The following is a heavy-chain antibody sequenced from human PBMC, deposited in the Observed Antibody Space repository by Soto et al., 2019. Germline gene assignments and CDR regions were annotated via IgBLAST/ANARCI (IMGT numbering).Heavy chain of an antibody. V-gene: IGHV2-5*02. CDR3: VHSRCGGDCLQSYSSHYYYGMDI. CDR1: GFSLSTGGMG. J-gene: IGHJ6*02. D-gene: IGHD2-21*02. CDR2: IYWDGDR. Sequence: QITLKESGPTLVRPTQTLRLTCTFSGFSLSTGGMGVGWIRQPPGKALEWLALIYWDGDRRYRPSLMSRLTIAKDTSKNQVVLTMTNMDPVDTATYYCVHSRCGGDCLQSYSSHYYYGMDIWGQGTTVTVSS.